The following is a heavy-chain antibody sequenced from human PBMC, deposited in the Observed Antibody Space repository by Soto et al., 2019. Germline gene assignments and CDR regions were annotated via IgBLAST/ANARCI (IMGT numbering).Heavy chain of an antibody. CDR1: GFTFSSYA. Sequence: QAKLVESGGGVVQPGRSLRLSCVGSGFTFSSYAMHWVRQAPGKGLEWVAVISYDGSDKYYADSVKGRFTISRDKSKNTVYLQMNSLRAEDRAGYYCARPPVGITVRLVAFDIWGQGTMVTVSS. D-gene: IGHD3-22*01. CDR3: ARPPVGITVRLVAFDI. J-gene: IGHJ3*02. V-gene: IGHV3-30-3*01. CDR2: ISYDGSDK.